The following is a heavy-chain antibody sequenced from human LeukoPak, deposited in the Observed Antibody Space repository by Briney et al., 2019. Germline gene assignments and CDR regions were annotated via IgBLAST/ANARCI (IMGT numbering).Heavy chain of an antibody. Sequence: GGSLRLSCAASGFTFSGYWMSWVRQAPGKGLERVANINQDGSEKYYVDSVKGRFTISRDNAKNSLYLQMNSLRAEDTAVYYCARGRRVPAAMGNWFDPWGQGTLVTVSS. V-gene: IGHV3-7*01. CDR1: GFTFSGYW. CDR3: ARGRRVPAAMGNWFDP. CDR2: INQDGSEK. D-gene: IGHD2-2*01. J-gene: IGHJ5*02.